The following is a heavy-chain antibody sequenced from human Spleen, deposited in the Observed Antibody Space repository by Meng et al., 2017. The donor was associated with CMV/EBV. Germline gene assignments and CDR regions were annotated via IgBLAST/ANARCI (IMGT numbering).Heavy chain of an antibody. V-gene: IGHV3-11*01. CDR3: ARGIYGSGINNYYYGMDV. D-gene: IGHD3-10*01. Sequence: GESLKISCAASGFTFSDYYMSWIRQAPGKGLEWVSYISSSGSTIYYADSVKGRFTISRDNAKNSLYLQMNSLRAEDTAVYYCARGIYGSGINNYYYGMDVWGQGTTVTVSS. J-gene: IGHJ6*02. CDR1: GFTFSDYY. CDR2: ISSSGSTI.